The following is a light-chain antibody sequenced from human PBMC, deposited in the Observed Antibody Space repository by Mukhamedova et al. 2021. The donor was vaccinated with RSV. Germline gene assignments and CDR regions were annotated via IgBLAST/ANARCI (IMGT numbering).Light chain of an antibody. V-gene: IGLV1-51*01. Sequence: GSSSDIGNSYVSWYQQVPGTAPKLLIYDNNKRPSGIPDRFSGSKSGTSATLDITGLQTGDEADYFCGAWDSRLSAIIFGGGTRL. CDR3: GAWDSRLSAII. CDR2: DNN. CDR1: SSDIGNSY. J-gene: IGLJ2*01.